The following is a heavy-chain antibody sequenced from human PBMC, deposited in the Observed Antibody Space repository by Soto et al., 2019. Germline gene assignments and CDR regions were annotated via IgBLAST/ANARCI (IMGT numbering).Heavy chain of an antibody. CDR2: IYYSGST. Sequence: SETLSLTCTVSGGSISSYYWSWIRQPPGKGLEWIGYIYYSGSTNYNPSLKSRVTISVDTSKNQFSLKLSSVTAADTAVYYCARISIYGPIPGYYYYGMDVWGQGTTGTVS. CDR1: GGSISSYY. V-gene: IGHV4-59*01. CDR3: ARISIYGPIPGYYYYGMDV. J-gene: IGHJ6*02. D-gene: IGHD3-10*01.